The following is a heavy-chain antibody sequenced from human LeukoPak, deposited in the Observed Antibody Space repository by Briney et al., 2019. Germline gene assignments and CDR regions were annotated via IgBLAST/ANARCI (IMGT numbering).Heavy chain of an antibody. CDR2: IYYSGST. D-gene: IGHD2-15*01. Sequence: SETLSLTCTVSGGSISSSSYYWGWIRQPPGKGLEWIGSIYYSGSTYYNPSLKSRVTISVDTSKNQFSLRLSSVTAADTAVYYCARHAVVAAPEAPSDYWGQGTLVTVSS. J-gene: IGHJ4*02. CDR1: GGSISSSSYY. V-gene: IGHV4-39*01. CDR3: ARHAVVAAPEAPSDY.